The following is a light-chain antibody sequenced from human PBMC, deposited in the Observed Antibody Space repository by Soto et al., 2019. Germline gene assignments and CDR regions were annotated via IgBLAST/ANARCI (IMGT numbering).Light chain of an antibody. CDR3: QQRSSWPIT. V-gene: IGKV3-11*01. Sequence: PGERATLSCRASQSFDNYLAWYQQKPGQAPRLLFYRASTRATGIPDRFSASGSGTDFTLTISRLEPEDFAVYYCQQRSSWPITFGQGTRLEIK. J-gene: IGKJ5*01. CDR2: RAS. CDR1: QSFDNY.